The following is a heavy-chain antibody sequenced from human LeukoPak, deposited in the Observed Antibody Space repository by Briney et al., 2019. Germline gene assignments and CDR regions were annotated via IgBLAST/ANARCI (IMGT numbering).Heavy chain of an antibody. D-gene: IGHD3-3*01. V-gene: IGHV4-4*02. Sequence: PSETLSLTCAVSGCSISRSNWGSWVRRPPGEGLEWIGEIYHSGSTNYNPSLKSRVTISVDKSKNQFSLKLSSVTAADTAVYYCAREDYDDSGAWYFDLWGRGTLVTVSS. J-gene: IGHJ2*01. CDR1: GCSISRSNW. CDR2: IYHSGST. CDR3: AREDYDDSGAWYFDL.